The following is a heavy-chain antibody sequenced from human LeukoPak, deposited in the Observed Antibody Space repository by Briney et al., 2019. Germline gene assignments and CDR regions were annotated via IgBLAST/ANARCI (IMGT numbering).Heavy chain of an antibody. V-gene: IGHV4-30-4*08. CDR2: IYYSGST. CDR3: ARARVFNWFDP. J-gene: IGHJ5*02. D-gene: IGHD3-3*01. Sequence: SQTLSLTCTVSGGSNSSGGYYWSWIRQHPGKGLEWIGYIYYSGSTYYNPSLKSRVTTSVDTSKNQFSLNLSSVTAADTAVYFCARARVFNWFDPWGQGTLVTVSP. CDR1: GGSNSSGGYY.